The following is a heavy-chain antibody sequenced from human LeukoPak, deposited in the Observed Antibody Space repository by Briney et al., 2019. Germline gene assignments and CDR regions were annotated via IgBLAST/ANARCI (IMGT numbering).Heavy chain of an antibody. V-gene: IGHV4-59*12. D-gene: IGHD3-22*01. CDR2: IYYSGRT. CDR1: GASISSYY. CDR3: ARDYDSSGYLYYYYYMDV. Sequence: SETLSLTCTVSGASISSYYWSWIRQSPGKGLEWIGYIYYSGRTNYNPSLKSRVTISVDTSKNQFSLKLSSVTAADTAVYYCARDYDSSGYLYYYYYMDVWGKGTTVTVSS. J-gene: IGHJ6*03.